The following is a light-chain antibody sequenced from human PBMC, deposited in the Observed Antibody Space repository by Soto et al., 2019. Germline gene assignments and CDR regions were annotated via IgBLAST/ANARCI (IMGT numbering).Light chain of an antibody. J-gene: IGKJ1*01. CDR3: LQYNSYSRT. Sequence: EIQMTQSPSTLSASVGDRVTITCRASQRVSTWLAWYQQKPGKAPKLLIFDASSLESGVPSRFSGSGSGTEFTLTISSLQPDDFATYYCLQYNSYSRTFGQRTKVDIK. CDR1: QRVSTW. CDR2: DAS. V-gene: IGKV1-5*01.